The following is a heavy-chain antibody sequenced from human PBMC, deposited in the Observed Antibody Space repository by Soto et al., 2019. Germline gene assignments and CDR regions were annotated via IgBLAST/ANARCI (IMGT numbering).Heavy chain of an antibody. CDR2: ISYDGSNK. J-gene: IGHJ4*02. CDR1: GFTFSSYA. D-gene: IGHD3-3*01. CDR3: AREAADFWSGYFDY. Sequence: GGSLRLSCAASGFTFSSYAMHWVRQAPGKGLEWVAVISYDGSNKYYADSVKGRFTISRDNSKNTLYLQMNSLRAEDTAVYYCAREAADFWSGYFDYWGQGTLVTVSS. V-gene: IGHV3-30-3*01.